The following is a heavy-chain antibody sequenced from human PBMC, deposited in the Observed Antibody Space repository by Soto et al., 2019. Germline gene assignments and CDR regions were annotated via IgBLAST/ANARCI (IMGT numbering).Heavy chain of an antibody. Sequence: ASVKVSCKASGYTFTSYDINWVRQATGQGLEWMGWMNPNSGNTGYAQKFQDRVTMTRNTSISTAYMELSSLRSEDTAVYYCARGRNYDFWSGYHDAFDIWGQGTMVTVSS. J-gene: IGHJ3*02. CDR2: MNPNSGNT. D-gene: IGHD3-3*01. CDR3: ARGRNYDFWSGYHDAFDI. V-gene: IGHV1-8*01. CDR1: GYTFTSYD.